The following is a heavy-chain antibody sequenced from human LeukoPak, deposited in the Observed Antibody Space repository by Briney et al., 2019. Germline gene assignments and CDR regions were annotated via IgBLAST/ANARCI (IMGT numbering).Heavy chain of an antibody. CDR3: ARGIYCSSTSCVPNYCYYYMDV. D-gene: IGHD2-2*01. V-gene: IGHV4-4*07. Sequence: PSETLSLTCTVSGGSISSYYWSWIRQPAGKGLEWIGRIYTSGSTNYNPSLKSRVTMSVDTSKNQFSLKLSSVTAADTAVYYCARGIYCSSTSCVPNYCYYYMDVWGKGTTVTVSS. CDR2: IYTSGST. J-gene: IGHJ6*03. CDR1: GGSISSYY.